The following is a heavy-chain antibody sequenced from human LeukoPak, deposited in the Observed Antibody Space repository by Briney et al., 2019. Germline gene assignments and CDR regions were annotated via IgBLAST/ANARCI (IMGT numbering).Heavy chain of an antibody. Sequence: SETLSLTCTVSGGSISSYYWSWIRQPPGKGLEWIGYIYYSGSTNYSPSPKSRLTISVDTSKNQFSLKLSSVTAADTAVYYCARGSSVLNYFDSWGQGTLVTVSS. D-gene: IGHD6-6*01. CDR1: GGSISSYY. V-gene: IGHV4-59*01. CDR2: IYYSGST. J-gene: IGHJ4*02. CDR3: ARGSSVLNYFDS.